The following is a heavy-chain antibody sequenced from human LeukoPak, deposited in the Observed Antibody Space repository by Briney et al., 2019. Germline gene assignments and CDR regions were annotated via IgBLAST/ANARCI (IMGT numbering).Heavy chain of an antibody. V-gene: IGHV3-30*18. CDR1: GFTFSSYG. D-gene: IGHD5-12*01. CDR3: AKESYATIDY. J-gene: IGHJ4*02. Sequence: GGSLRLSCAASGFTFSSYGMHWVRQAPGKGLEWVAVISYDGSNKYYADSVKGRFTISRDNSKNTLYLQMNSLRAEDTAVNYCAKESYATIDYWGQGTLVTVSS. CDR2: ISYDGSNK.